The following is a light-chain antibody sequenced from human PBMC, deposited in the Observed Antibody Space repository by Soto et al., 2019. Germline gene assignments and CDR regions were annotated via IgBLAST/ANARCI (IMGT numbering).Light chain of an antibody. CDR3: QSYDSSLSVLYV. V-gene: IGLV2-23*02. J-gene: IGLJ1*01. CDR1: SSDVGSYNL. CDR2: EVS. Sequence: QSVLAQPASVSGSPGQSITISCTGTSSDVGSYNLVSWYQHHPGKAPKLMIYEVSKRPSGVSNRFSGSKSGNTASLTISGLQAEDEADYYCQSYDSSLSVLYVFGTGTKVTVL.